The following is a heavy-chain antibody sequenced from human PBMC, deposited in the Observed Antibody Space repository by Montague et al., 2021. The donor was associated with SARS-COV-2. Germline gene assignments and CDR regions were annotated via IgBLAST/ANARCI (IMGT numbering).Heavy chain of an antibody. J-gene: IGHJ5*02. CDR3: AREKVGTIFGVVIKPNNWFDP. CDR2: IYTSGST. D-gene: IGHD3-3*01. CDR1: GGSISSGSYY. Sequence: TLSLTCTVSGGSISSGSYYWSWIRQPAGKGLEWIGRIYTSGSTNYNPSLKSRVTISVDTSKNQFSLKLSSVTAADTAVYYCAREKVGTIFGVVIKPNNWFDPWGQGTLVTGSS. V-gene: IGHV4-61*02.